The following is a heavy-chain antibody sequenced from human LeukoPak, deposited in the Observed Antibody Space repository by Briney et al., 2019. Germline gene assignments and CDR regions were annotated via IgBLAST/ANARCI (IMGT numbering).Heavy chain of an antibody. V-gene: IGHV4-39*07. D-gene: IGHD3-10*01. J-gene: IGHJ3*02. Sequence: KPSETLSLTCTVSGGSISSTSYYWGWIRQPPGKGLEWIGEINHSGSTNYNPSLKSRVTISVDTSKNQFSLKLSSVTAADTAVYYCATLPRNGRRPYYYGSGSHPHAFDIWGQGTMVTVSS. CDR3: ATLPRNGRRPYYYGSGSHPHAFDI. CDR1: GGSISSTSYY. CDR2: INHSGST.